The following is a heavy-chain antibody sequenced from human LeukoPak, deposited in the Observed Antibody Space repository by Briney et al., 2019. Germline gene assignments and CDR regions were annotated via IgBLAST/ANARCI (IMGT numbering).Heavy chain of an antibody. CDR2: ISSSYI. CDR3: ARGYYDSSGYYLRWFDP. D-gene: IGHD3-22*01. V-gene: IGHV3-21*01. Sequence: GGSLRLSCAASGFTFSSYSMNWVRQAPGKGLEWVSSISSSYIYYADSVKGRFTISRDNAKNSLYLQMNSLRAEDTAVYYCARGYYDSSGYYLRWFDPWGQGTLVTVSS. J-gene: IGHJ5*02. CDR1: GFTFSSYS.